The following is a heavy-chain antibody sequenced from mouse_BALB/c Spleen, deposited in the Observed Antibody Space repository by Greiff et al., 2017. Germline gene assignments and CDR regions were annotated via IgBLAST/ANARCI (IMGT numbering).Heavy chain of an antibody. CDR2: IYPYNGGT. CDR1: GYTFTDYN. J-gene: IGHJ4*01. CDR3: ASGNYAYAMDY. V-gene: IGHV1S29*02. D-gene: IGHD2-1*01. Sequence: VQLKQSGPELVKPGASVKISCKASGYTFTDYNMHWVKQSHGKSLEWIGYIYPYNGGTGYNQKFKSKATLTVDNSSSTAYMELRSLTSEDSAVYYCASGNYAYAMDYWGQGTSVTVSS.